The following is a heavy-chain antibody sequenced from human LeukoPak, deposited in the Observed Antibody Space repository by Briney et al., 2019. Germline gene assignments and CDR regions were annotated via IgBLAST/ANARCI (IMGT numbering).Heavy chain of an antibody. J-gene: IGHJ6*03. D-gene: IGHD3-16*01. CDR1: GFTFSSYW. CDR3: ARDGGPSYYYYYMDV. Sequence: GGSLRLSCAASGFTFSSYWVTWVRQAPGKGLEWVANIKQDESEKYYVDSVKGRFTISRDNARNSLYLQMTSLRVEDTAVYYCARDGGPSYYYYYMDVWGKGTTVTVSS. V-gene: IGHV3-7*01. CDR2: IKQDESEK.